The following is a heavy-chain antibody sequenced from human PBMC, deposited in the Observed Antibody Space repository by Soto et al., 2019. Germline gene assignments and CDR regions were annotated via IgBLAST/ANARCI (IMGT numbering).Heavy chain of an antibody. CDR1: GGSISSGGYY. Sequence: QVQLQESGPGLVKPSQTLSLTCTVSGGSISSGGYYWSWIRQHPGKGLEWIGYIHYSGSTYYNPSLKSRVTISVDTSKNQFSLKLSSVTAADTAVYYCARLNDILTGYYKDVWGQGTTVTVSS. CDR3: ARLNDILTGYYKDV. D-gene: IGHD3-9*01. CDR2: IHYSGST. J-gene: IGHJ6*02. V-gene: IGHV4-31*03.